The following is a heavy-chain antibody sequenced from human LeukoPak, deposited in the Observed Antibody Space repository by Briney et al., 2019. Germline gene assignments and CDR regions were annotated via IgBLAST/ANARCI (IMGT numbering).Heavy chain of an antibody. CDR1: GFTFRTYS. J-gene: IGHJ4*02. CDR3: ARLADYGNYGPREYLDF. D-gene: IGHD4-11*01. Sequence: GGSLRLSCAASGFTFRTYSMNWVRQAPGKGLEWVSSISSSSSSIYYADSLKGRFTISRDNAKTSLYLQMNSLRAEDTAVYYCARLADYGNYGPREYLDFWGQGTLVTVSS. CDR2: ISSSSSSI. V-gene: IGHV3-21*01.